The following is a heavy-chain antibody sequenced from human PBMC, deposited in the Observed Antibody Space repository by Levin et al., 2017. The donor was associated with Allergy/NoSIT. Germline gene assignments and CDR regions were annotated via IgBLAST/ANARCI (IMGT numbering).Heavy chain of an antibody. J-gene: IGHJ4*02. D-gene: IGHD6-13*01. CDR3: ARGDLLWQQLVRRGYYFDY. V-gene: IGHV4-34*01. CDR1: GGSFSGYY. Sequence: PSETLSLTCAVYGGSFSGYYWSWIRQPPGKGLEWIGEINHSGSTNYNPSLKSRVTISVDTSKNQFSLKLSSVTAADTAVYYCARGDLLWQQLVRRGYYFDYWGQGTLVTVSS. CDR2: INHSGST.